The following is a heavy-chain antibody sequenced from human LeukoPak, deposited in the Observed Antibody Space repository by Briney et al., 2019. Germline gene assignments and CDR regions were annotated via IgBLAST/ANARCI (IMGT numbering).Heavy chain of an antibody. CDR2: ISAYNGNT. CDR1: GYTFTSYG. V-gene: IGHV1-18*01. J-gene: IGHJ4*02. D-gene: IGHD3-10*01. CDR3: ARGYYGSGSYYTDY. Sequence: GASVKVSCKASGYTFTSYGISWVRQAPGQGLEWMGWISAYNGNTNYAQKLQGRVTMTTDTSTSTAYMELSSLRSEDTAVYYCARGYYGSGSYYTDYWGQGTLVTVSS.